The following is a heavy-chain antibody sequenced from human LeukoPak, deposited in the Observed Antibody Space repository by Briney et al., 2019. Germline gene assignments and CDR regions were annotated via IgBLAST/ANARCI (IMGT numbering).Heavy chain of an antibody. V-gene: IGHV1-2*02. J-gene: IGHJ3*02. Sequence: ASVKVSCKASGYTFTGYYMHWVRQAPGQGLEWMGWINPNSGGTNYAQKSQGRVTMTRDTSISTAYMELSRLRSDDTAVYYCARPLGYCSSTSCYKGAFDIWGQGTMVTVSS. D-gene: IGHD2-2*02. CDR1: GYTFTGYY. CDR3: ARPLGYCSSTSCYKGAFDI. CDR2: INPNSGGT.